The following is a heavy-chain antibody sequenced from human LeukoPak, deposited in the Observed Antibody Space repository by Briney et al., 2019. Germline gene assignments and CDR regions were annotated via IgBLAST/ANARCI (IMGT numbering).Heavy chain of an antibody. Sequence: GGSLRLSCAASGFTFSSYSMNWVRQAPGKGLEWVSSISSSSGYIYYADSVKGRFTISRDNAKNSLYLQMNSLRAEDTAVYYCARGPSYYYDSSGYLNWFDPWGQGTLVTVSS. D-gene: IGHD3-22*01. CDR3: ARGPSYYYDSSGYLNWFDP. V-gene: IGHV3-21*01. CDR1: GFTFSSYS. CDR2: ISSSSGYI. J-gene: IGHJ5*02.